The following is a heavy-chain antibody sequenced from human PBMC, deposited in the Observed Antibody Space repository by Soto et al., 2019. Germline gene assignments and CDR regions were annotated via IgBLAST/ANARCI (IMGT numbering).Heavy chain of an antibody. V-gene: IGHV6-1*01. CDR1: GDSVSSNSAS. D-gene: IGHD5-12*01. CDR3: ARGGYSGYEGYSSCAMDV. J-gene: IGHJ6*02. CDR2: TYYRSKWYN. Sequence: SQTLSLTCAISGDSVSSNSASWNWIRQSPSRGLEWLGRTYYRSKWYNDYAVSVKSRITINPDTSKNQFSLQLNSVTPEDTAVYYCARGGYSGYEGYSSCAMDVWGPGTFVTVS.